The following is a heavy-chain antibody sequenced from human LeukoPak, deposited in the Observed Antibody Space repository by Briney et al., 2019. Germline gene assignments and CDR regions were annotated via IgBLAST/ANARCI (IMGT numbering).Heavy chain of an antibody. CDR2: IYYSGST. V-gene: IGHV4-39*01. J-gene: IGHJ6*02. Sequence: SETLSLTCTVSGGSISSSSYYWGWIRQPPGKGLEWIGRIYYSGSTYYNPSLKSRVTISVDTSKNQFSLKLSSVTAADTAVYYCTRQVVATIGYYYYYGMDVWGQGTTVTVSS. CDR1: GGSISSSSYY. CDR3: TRQVVATIGYYYYYGMDV. D-gene: IGHD5-12*01.